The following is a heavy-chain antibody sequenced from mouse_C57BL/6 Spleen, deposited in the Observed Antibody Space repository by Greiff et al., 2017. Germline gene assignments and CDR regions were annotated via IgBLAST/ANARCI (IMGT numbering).Heavy chain of an antibody. CDR3: ARSSGDGSSYVDYAMDY. CDR2: INPNNGGT. V-gene: IGHV1-26*01. D-gene: IGHD1-1*01. Sequence: EVQLQQSGPELVKPGASVKISCKASGYTFTDYYMNWVKQSHGKSLEWIGDINPNNGGTSYNQKFKGKATLTVDKSSSTAYMELRSLTSEDSAVYYCARSSGDGSSYVDYAMDYWGQGTSVTVSS. J-gene: IGHJ4*01. CDR1: GYTFTDYY.